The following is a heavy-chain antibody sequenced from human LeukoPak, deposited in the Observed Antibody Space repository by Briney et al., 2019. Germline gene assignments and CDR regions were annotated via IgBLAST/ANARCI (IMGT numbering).Heavy chain of an antibody. CDR3: ARAAYSSSWYWDY. CDR1: GFTFSSYS. J-gene: IGHJ4*02. V-gene: IGHV3-21*01. Sequence: GGSLRLSCGASGFTFSSYSMIWVRQAPGKGLEWVAYISETSTYIFYADSLKGRFTISRDNAKNSLYLQMNSLRAEDTAVYYCARAAYSSSWYWDYWGQGSLVTVSS. CDR2: ISETSTYI. D-gene: IGHD6-13*01.